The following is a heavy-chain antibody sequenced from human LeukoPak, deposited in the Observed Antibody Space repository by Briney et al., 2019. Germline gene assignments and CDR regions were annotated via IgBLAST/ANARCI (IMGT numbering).Heavy chain of an antibody. J-gene: IGHJ4*02. CDR3: TTRMVASGY. Sequence: GGSLRLSCAASGFTFSNAWMSGVRQAPGKGLEWVGRIKSKIDGGTTDYAAPVKGRFIISRDDSKNRLYLQMNSLKSEDTAVYYCTTRMVASGYWGQGTLVTVSS. V-gene: IGHV3-15*01. CDR1: GFTFSNAW. CDR2: IKSKIDGGTT. D-gene: IGHD5-12*01.